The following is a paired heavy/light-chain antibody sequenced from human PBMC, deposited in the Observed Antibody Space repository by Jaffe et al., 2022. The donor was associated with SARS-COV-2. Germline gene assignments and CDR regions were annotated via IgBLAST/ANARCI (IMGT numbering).Heavy chain of an antibody. Sequence: EVHLLESGGGLVQPGGSLRLSCAASGFTFSTYVMNWVRQAPGKGLEWVSSISGGGSNTYYPDSVKGRFTISRDNSKNTLFLQMSSLRAEDTAVYYCAKAQPYDFDSGSLPGIDVWGKGTTVTVPS. CDR1: GFTFSTYV. J-gene: IGHJ6*04. CDR2: ISGGGSNT. CDR3: AKAQPYDFDSGSLPGIDV. V-gene: IGHV3-23*01. D-gene: IGHD3-10*01.
Light chain of an antibody. J-gene: IGLJ3*02. Sequence: SYELTQPPSVSVSPGQTARITCSGDALPKKYAYWYQQKSGQAPVLVISDDSKRPSGIPERFSGSSSGTMATLTISGAQVEDEADYYCYSTDSSGYHWVFGGGTKLTVL. CDR2: DDS. CDR3: YSTDSSGYHWV. CDR1: ALPKKY. V-gene: IGLV3-10*01.